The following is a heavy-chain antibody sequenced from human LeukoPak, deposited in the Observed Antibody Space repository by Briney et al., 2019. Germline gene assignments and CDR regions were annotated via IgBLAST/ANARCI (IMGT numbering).Heavy chain of an antibody. Sequence: SETLSLTCTASGGSISSSSYYWGWIRQPPGKGLEWIGSIYYSGSTYSNPSLKSPVTISVDTSKNQFSLKLSSATAADTAVYYCARPYIAAAGIFDYWGQGTLVTVSS. CDR2: IYYSGST. D-gene: IGHD6-13*01. J-gene: IGHJ4*02. CDR3: ARPYIAAAGIFDY. CDR1: GGSISSSSYY. V-gene: IGHV4-39*01.